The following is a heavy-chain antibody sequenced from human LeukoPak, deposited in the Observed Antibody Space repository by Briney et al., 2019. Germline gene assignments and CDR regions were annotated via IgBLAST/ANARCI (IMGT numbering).Heavy chain of an antibody. J-gene: IGHJ3*02. D-gene: IGHD6-19*01. Sequence: GGPLRLSCAASGFPFSDFYMTWIRQAPGKGLEWVSHISGTSRSTYYADSVKGRFTISRDNAKNSVYLQMNSLRVEDTAVYYCARVSSGWADAFDIWGQGTMVTVSS. CDR1: GFPFSDFY. CDR3: ARVSSGWADAFDI. CDR2: ISGTSRST. V-gene: IGHV3-11*06.